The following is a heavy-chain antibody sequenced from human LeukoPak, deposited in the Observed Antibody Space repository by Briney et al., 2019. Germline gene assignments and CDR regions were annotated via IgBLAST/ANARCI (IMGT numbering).Heavy chain of an antibody. D-gene: IGHD3-3*01. Sequence: SETLSLTCTVSGGSISSSSYYWGWIRQPPGKGLEWIGSIYYSGSTYYNPSLKSRVTISVDTSKNQFSLKLSSVTAADTAVYYCARGFTIFGVVISYFDYWGQGTLVTVSS. CDR1: GGSISSSSYY. CDR2: IYYSGST. J-gene: IGHJ4*02. V-gene: IGHV4-39*07. CDR3: ARGFTIFGVVISYFDY.